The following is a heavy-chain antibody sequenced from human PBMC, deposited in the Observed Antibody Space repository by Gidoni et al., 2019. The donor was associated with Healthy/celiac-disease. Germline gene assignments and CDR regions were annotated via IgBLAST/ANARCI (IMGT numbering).Heavy chain of an antibody. D-gene: IGHD2-2*01. CDR3: AKIAYPNCSSTSCYRAEYFQH. Sequence: EVPLLESGGGLVQPGGSLRLSCAASGFTFSSYAMRWVRQAPGKGLEWVSAISGSGGSTYYADSVKGRFTISRDNSKNTLYLQMNSLRAEDTAVYYCAKIAYPNCSSTSCYRAEYFQHWGQDTLVTVSS. CDR1: GFTFSSYA. V-gene: IGHV3-23*01. CDR2: ISGSGGST. J-gene: IGHJ1*01.